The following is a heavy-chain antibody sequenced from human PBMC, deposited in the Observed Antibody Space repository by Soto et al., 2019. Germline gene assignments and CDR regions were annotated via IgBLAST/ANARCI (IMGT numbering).Heavy chain of an antibody. D-gene: IGHD3-3*01. CDR2: ISAYNGNT. V-gene: IGHV1-18*01. J-gene: IGHJ5*02. Sequence: GASVKVSCKASGYTFTSYGISWVRQAPGQGLEWMGWISAYNGNTNYAQKLQGRVTMTTDTSTSTAYMELRSLRSDDTAVYYCARSGPSAKYDFWSGYYFKKASNWFDPWGQGTLVTVSS. CDR1: GYTFTSYG. CDR3: ARSGPSAKYDFWSGYYFKKASNWFDP.